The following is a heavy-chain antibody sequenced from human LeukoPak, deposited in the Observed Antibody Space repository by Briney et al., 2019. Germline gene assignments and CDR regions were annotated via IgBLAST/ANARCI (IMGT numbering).Heavy chain of an antibody. J-gene: IGHJ4*02. CDR1: GFTFSSYA. Sequence: GGSLRLSCAASGFTFSSYAMSWVRQAPGKGLEWVSVISGSGSSTYYADSVKGRFTISRDNSKNTLYLQMSSLRAEDTAVYYCAKVRYDSSGYQSPYFDYWGQGTLVTVSS. CDR3: AKVRYDSSGYQSPYFDY. CDR2: ISGSGSST. V-gene: IGHV3-23*01. D-gene: IGHD3-22*01.